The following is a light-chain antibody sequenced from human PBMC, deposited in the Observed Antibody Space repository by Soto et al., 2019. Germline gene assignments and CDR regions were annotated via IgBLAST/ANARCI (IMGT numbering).Light chain of an antibody. Sequence: EIVLTQSPGTLSLSPGGRATLSCRASQSVSSNYLAWYQQKPGQAPRLLIYGASSRATGIPDRFSGSGSGTEFTLTISRLEPEDFAVFFCQHYDSSPPTFGQGTKVEIK. CDR3: QHYDSSPPT. V-gene: IGKV3-20*01. CDR2: GAS. J-gene: IGKJ1*01. CDR1: QSVSSNY.